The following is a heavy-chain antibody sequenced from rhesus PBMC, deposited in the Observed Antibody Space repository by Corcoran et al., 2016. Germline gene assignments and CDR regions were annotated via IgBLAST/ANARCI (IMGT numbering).Heavy chain of an antibody. D-gene: IGHD1-20*01. V-gene: IGHV4-122*02. CDR3: ARDPPGAGTTLGY. CDR1: VGSISSGYYY. J-gene: IGHJ4*01. CDR2: NTYSEST. Sequence: QVQLQESGPGLVKPSETLSLTCAVSVGSISSGYYYWSWSRQPPGKGLEWIGYNTYSESTSYNPSLKSRVTISRDTSKNQFSLKLSSVTAADTAVYYCARDPPGAGTTLGYWGQGVLVTVSS.